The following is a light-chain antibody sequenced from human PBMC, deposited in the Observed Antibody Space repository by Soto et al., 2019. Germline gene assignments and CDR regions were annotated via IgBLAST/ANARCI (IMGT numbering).Light chain of an antibody. Sequence: EFVLPQSPGTLSLSRGARARLSCRASQSVSSSYLAWYQQKPGQAPRLLIYGASSRATGIPDRFSGSGSGTDFTLTISRLEPEDFATYYCLQDYDFPWTFGQGTKVDIK. J-gene: IGKJ1*01. CDR3: LQDYDFPWT. V-gene: IGKV3-20*01. CDR2: GAS. CDR1: QSVSSSY.